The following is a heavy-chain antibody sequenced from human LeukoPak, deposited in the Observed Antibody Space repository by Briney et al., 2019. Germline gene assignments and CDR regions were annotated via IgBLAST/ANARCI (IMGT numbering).Heavy chain of an antibody. CDR1: GFTFISYA. V-gene: IGHV3-23*01. CDR2: IIGIGGST. J-gene: IGHJ5*02. D-gene: IGHD6-13*01. Sequence: GGSLRLACAAAGFTFISYAISWVRQAPGKGREWVSAIIGIGGSTYYADSVKGRFTISRDNSKNTLYLQMNSLRAEDTAVYYWAKDLSSSSWYGPGWFDPWGQGTLVTVSS. CDR3: AKDLSSSSWYGPGWFDP.